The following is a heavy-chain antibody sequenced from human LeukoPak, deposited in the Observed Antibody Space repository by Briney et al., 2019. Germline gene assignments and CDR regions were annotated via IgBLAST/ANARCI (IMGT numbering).Heavy chain of an antibody. CDR1: GFTFSSYS. CDR3: AKDGSGSYYAYYYYYMDV. D-gene: IGHD3-10*01. V-gene: IGHV3-48*01. CDR2: ISSSSSTI. J-gene: IGHJ6*03. Sequence: PGGSLRLSCAASGFTFSSYSMNWVRQAPGKGLEWVSYISSSSSTIYYADSVKGRFTISRDNSKNTLYLQMNSLRAEDTAVYYCAKDGSGSYYAYYYYYMDVWGKGTTVTISS.